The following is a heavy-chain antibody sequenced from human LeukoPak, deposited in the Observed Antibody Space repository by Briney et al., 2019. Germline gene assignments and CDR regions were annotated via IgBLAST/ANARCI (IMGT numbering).Heavy chain of an antibody. CDR3: ARVRDILTGLYFDY. D-gene: IGHD3-9*01. CDR2: IYYSGST. Sequence: SETLSLTCTVSGGSISSYYWSWIRQPPGKGLEWIGYIYYSGSTNYNPSLKSRVTISVDTSKNQSSLKLSSVTAADTAVYYCARVRDILTGLYFDYWGQGTLVTVSS. J-gene: IGHJ4*02. CDR1: GGSISSYY. V-gene: IGHV4-59*01.